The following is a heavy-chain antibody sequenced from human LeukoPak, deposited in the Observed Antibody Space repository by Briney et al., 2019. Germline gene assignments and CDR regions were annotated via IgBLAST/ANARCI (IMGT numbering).Heavy chain of an antibody. J-gene: IGHJ4*02. Sequence: PGGSLRLSCAASGFTFSSYAMSWVRQAPGKGLEWVSAISGSGGSTYYADSVKGRFTISRDNAKNSLYLQMNSLRAEDTAVYYCAREDGSGWENFDYWGQGTLVTVSS. V-gene: IGHV3-23*01. CDR1: GFTFSSYA. CDR3: AREDGSGWENFDY. CDR2: ISGSGGST. D-gene: IGHD6-19*01.